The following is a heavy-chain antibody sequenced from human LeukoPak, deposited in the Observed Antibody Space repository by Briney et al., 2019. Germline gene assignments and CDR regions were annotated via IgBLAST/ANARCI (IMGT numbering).Heavy chain of an antibody. V-gene: IGHV4-59*01. CDR3: ARDRGSGWNDAFDI. D-gene: IGHD6-19*01. J-gene: IGHJ3*02. CDR2: IYYSGST. CDR1: GGSISSYY. Sequence: SETLSLTCTVSGGSISSYYWSWIRQPPGKGLEWIGYIYYSGSTTYNPSLKSRVTISVDTSKNQFSLKLSSATAADTAVYYCARDRGSGWNDAFDIWGQGTMVTVSS.